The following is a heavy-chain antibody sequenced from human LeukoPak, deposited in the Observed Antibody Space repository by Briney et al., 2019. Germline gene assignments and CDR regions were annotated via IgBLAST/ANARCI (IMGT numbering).Heavy chain of an antibody. V-gene: IGHV4-61*08. CDR1: GGSISSGGYS. CDR2: IYYSGST. J-gene: IGHJ6*02. CDR3: ARDGLTTVTATPYYYGMDV. Sequence: SETLSLTCAVSGGSISSGGYSWSWIRQPPGKGLEWIGYIYYSGSTNYNPSLKSRVTISVDTSKNQFSLKLSSVTAADTAVYYCARDGLTTVTATPYYYGMDVWGQGTTVTVSS. D-gene: IGHD4-17*01.